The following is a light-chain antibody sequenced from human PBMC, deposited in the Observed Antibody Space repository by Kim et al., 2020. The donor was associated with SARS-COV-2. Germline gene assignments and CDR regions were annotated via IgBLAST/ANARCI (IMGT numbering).Light chain of an antibody. CDR3: QQRSNWMFS. CDR1: QSVSSQ. V-gene: IGKV3-11*01. Sequence: SPCAREIATPSCRASQSVSSQVAWYQPKPGQAPMLLNYGASNKAPCIPARFTGSGLGNDFTLAISNLESEDFAVYYCQQRSNWMFSFGQGTKLEI. J-gene: IGKJ2*01. CDR2: GAS.